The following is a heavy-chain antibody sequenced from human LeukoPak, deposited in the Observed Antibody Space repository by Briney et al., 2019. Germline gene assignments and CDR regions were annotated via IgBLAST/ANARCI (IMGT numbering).Heavy chain of an antibody. D-gene: IGHD2-2*02. Sequence: PGGSLRLSCAASGFSFSTSEMNWVRQAPGKGLEWIAHIGTVGTPASSAYVTYYADSVKGRFTISRDNANNLLSLRMNSLRAEDTALYYCVTYLHYGGQGTLVTVSS. J-gene: IGHJ4*02. CDR2: IGTVGTPASSAYVT. CDR3: VTYLHY. CDR1: GFSFSTSE. V-gene: IGHV3-48*03.